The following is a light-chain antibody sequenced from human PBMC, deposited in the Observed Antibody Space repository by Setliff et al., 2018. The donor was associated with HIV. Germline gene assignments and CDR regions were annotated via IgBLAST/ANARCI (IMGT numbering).Light chain of an antibody. J-gene: IGLJ1*01. CDR2: DVS. CDR1: SSDVGGYNY. Sequence: QSVLSQPASVSGSPGQPITISCTGTSSDVGGYNYVTWYQQHPGKAPKVMIYDVSNRPSGVSIRFSGSKSGNTASLTISGLQAEDEADYYCNSFTGSSTYVFGTGTRSPS. V-gene: IGLV2-14*03. CDR3: NSFTGSSTYV.